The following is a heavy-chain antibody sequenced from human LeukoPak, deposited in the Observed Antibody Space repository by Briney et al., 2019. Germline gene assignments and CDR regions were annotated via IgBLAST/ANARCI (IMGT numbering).Heavy chain of an antibody. CDR2: INHSGNT. CDR3: ASFYCSGGSCYQYFSYYYMDV. Sequence: SETLSLTCAVYGGSFSGYYWSWIRQPPGKGLEWIGEINHSGNTNYNPSLKSRVTISVDTSKNQFSLKLNSVTAADTAVYYCASFYCSGGSCYQYFSYYYMDVWGKGTTVTISS. J-gene: IGHJ6*03. D-gene: IGHD2-15*01. CDR1: GGSFSGYY. V-gene: IGHV4-34*01.